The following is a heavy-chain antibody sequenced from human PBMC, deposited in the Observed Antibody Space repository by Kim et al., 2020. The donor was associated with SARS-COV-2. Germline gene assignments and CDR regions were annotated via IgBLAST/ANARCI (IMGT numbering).Heavy chain of an antibody. J-gene: IGHJ4*02. D-gene: IGHD3-22*01. CDR3: ASGSSSVFY. CDR2: ISSRSDYI. Sequence: GESLKISCAASGFTFSSYSMHWVRQAPGKGLEWVSSISSRSDYIYYADSVKGRFTISRDNPKNSLFLQMNNLGAEDTAVYFCASGSSSVFYWGQGTLVTVSS. CDR1: GFTFSSYS. V-gene: IGHV3-21*01.